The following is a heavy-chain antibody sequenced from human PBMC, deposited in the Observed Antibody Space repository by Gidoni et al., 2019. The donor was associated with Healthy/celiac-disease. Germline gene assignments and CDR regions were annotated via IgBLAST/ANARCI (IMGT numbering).Heavy chain of an antibody. CDR1: VSSYY. CDR2: IYYSGST. Sequence: VSSYYWSWIRQPPGKGLEWIGYIYYSGSTNYNPSLKSRVTISVDTSKNQFSLKLSSVTAADTAVYYCARGIVVVPAGNWFDPWGQGTLVTVSS. CDR3: ARGIVVVPAGNWFDP. D-gene: IGHD2-2*01. J-gene: IGHJ5*02. V-gene: IGHV4-59*02.